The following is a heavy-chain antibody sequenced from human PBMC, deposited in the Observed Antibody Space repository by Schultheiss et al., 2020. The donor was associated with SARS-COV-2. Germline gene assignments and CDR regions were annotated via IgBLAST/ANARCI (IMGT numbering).Heavy chain of an antibody. CDR3: ARIEESGYDY. V-gene: IGHV2-70*04. Sequence: SGPTLVKPTQTLALTCTFSGFSLSTSGVGVGWIRQPPGKALEWLARIDWDDDKFYSTSLKTRLTISKDTSKNQVVLTMTNMDPVDTATYYCARIEESGYDYWGQGTLVTVSS. D-gene: IGHD5-12*01. J-gene: IGHJ4*02. CDR2: IDWDDDK. CDR1: GFSLSTSGVG.